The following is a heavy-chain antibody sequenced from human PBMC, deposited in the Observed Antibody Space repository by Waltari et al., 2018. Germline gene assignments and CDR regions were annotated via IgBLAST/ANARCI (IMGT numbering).Heavy chain of an antibody. CDR2: IRSKGNNYAT. CDR1: GFILGAPA. J-gene: IGHJ4*02. D-gene: IGHD3-22*01. Sequence: EVPLVESGGGLVQPGGSLKLSCAGSGFILGAPAVHWVRQAPGKGLEWVGRIRSKGNNYATSYAASVKGRFTISRDDSKNTAYLQMRSLKTEDTAVYYCTRHDSGGWYYFDYWGQGTLVTASS. CDR3: TRHDSGGWYYFDY. V-gene: IGHV3-73*01.